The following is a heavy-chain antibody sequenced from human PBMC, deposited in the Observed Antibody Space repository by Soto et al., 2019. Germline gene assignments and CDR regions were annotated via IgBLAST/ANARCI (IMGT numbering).Heavy chain of an antibody. D-gene: IGHD3-3*01. CDR1: GFTFSSYD. Sequence: GGSLRLSCAASGFTFSSYDMHWVRQATGKGLEWVSAIGTAGDTYYPGSVKGRFTISRENAKNSLYLQMNSLRAGDTAVYYCARDQLDRLKPRETRYFDCWGQGTLVTVSS. CDR3: ARDQLDRLKPRETRYFDC. J-gene: IGHJ4*02. V-gene: IGHV3-13*01. CDR2: IGTAGDT.